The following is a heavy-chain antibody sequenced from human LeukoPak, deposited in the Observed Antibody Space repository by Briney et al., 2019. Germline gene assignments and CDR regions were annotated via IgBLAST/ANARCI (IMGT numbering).Heavy chain of an antibody. CDR3: ARSISGGAPFFDY. CDR1: GGSISTYY. CDR2: IYASGST. V-gene: IGHV4-4*07. Sequence: SETLSLTCTVSGGSISTYYWSWIRQPAGKGLEWIGRIYASGSTNYNPSLKSRVTMSVDTSENQFSLKLSSVTAADTAVYYCARSISGGAPFFDYWGQGTLVTVSS. J-gene: IGHJ4*02. D-gene: IGHD1-14*01.